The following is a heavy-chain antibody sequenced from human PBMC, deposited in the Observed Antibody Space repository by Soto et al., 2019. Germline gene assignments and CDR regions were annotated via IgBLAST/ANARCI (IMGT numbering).Heavy chain of an antibody. CDR2: IIGDESFT. CDR3: AAHRRGWQDDF. Sequence: EVRLVESGGGLVQPGGSLRLSCEASGLTSFNTYWMHWVRQAPGKGLMWVSRIIGDESFTTYADSVKGRFTVSRDNAKNTVFLHMTSLRADDSGLYYCAAHRRGWQDDFWGQGTLVTVSS. V-gene: IGHV3-74*01. CDR1: GLTSFNTYW. D-gene: IGHD6-19*01. J-gene: IGHJ4*02.